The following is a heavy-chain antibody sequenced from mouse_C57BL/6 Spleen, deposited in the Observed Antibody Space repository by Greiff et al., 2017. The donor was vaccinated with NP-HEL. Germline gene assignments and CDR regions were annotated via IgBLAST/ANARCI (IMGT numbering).Heavy chain of an antibody. D-gene: IGHD3-2*02. V-gene: IGHV10-3*01. CDR2: IRSKSSNYAT. CDR1: GFTFNTYA. CDR3: VRSPGSGYGDYYAMDY. J-gene: IGHJ4*01. Sequence: EVKLVESGGGLVQPKGSLKLSCAASGFTFNTYAMHWVRQAPGKGLEWVARIRSKSSNYATYYADSVKDRFTISRDDSQSMLYLQMNNLKTEDTAMYYCVRSPGSGYGDYYAMDYWGQGTSVTVSS.